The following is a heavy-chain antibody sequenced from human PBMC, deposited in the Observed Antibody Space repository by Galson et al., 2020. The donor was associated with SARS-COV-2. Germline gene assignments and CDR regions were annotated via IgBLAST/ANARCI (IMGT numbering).Heavy chain of an antibody. J-gene: IGHJ4*02. CDR2: ITSSSSYI. CDR1: GFTFRIYS. CDR3: ARGGGDGYNSRYYFDY. D-gene: IGHD5-12*01. V-gene: IGHV3-21*01. Sequence: KIGESLKISCAASGFTFRIYSMNWVRQAPGKGLEWVSSITSSSSYIYYADSVKGRFTISRDNAKNSLYLQMNSLRAEDTAVYYCARGGGDGYNSRYYFDYWGRGTLVTVSS.